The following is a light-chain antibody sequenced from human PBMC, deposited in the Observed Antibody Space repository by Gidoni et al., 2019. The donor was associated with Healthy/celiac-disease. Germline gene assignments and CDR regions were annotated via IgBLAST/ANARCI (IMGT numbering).Light chain of an antibody. CDR2: AAS. V-gene: IGKV1-39*01. Sequence: DIQMTQSPSSLSASVGDRVTITCRASQSISSYLNWYQQKPGKAPKLLIYAASSLQSGVPSRFSGSGSGTDFTLTISSLQPADFATYYCQQSYSTWWTFGQGTKVEIK. J-gene: IGKJ1*01. CDR1: QSISSY. CDR3: QQSYSTWWT.